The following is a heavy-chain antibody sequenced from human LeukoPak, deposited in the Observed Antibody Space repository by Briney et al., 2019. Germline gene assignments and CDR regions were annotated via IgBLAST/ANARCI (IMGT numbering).Heavy chain of an antibody. CDR3: ARLTFGGVIDY. J-gene: IGHJ4*02. Sequence: SETLSLTCTVSGGSISDNYWTWIRQPAGKGLEWIGRIYTSGSTNCNPSLQSRVTMSVDTSKNQFSLNLNSVTAADTAVYYCARLTFGGVIDYWGQGTLVTVSS. D-gene: IGHD3-16*01. CDR1: GGSISDNY. V-gene: IGHV4-4*07. CDR2: IYTSGST.